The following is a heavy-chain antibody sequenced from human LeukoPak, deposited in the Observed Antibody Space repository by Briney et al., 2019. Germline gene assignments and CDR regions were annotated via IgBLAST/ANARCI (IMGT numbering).Heavy chain of an antibody. Sequence: PSQTLSLTCAVSGGSISSGGYPWSWIRQPPGKGLEWIGYIYHSGSTYYNPSLKSRVTISVDRSKNQFSLKLSSVTAADTAVYHCASQYSSGWYYFDYWGQGTLVTVSS. D-gene: IGHD6-19*01. CDR3: ASQYSSGWYYFDY. J-gene: IGHJ4*02. CDR1: GGSISSGGYP. V-gene: IGHV4-30-2*01. CDR2: IYHSGST.